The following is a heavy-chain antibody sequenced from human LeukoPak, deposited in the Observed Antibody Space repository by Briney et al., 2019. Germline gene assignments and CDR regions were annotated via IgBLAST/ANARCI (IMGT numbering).Heavy chain of an antibody. CDR2: IYGGVST. CDR1: GFTVSSNY. J-gene: IGHJ4*02. CDR3: AGIPRSPGGPFDY. V-gene: IGHV3-66*01. Sequence: GGSLRLSCAASGFTVSSNYMSWVGQAPGQGLEWVSVIYGGVSTYYADSVKGRFAISRDNSKNTLFLHMDTLRAEDTSVYYCAGIPRSPGGPFDYWGQGTLVTVSS.